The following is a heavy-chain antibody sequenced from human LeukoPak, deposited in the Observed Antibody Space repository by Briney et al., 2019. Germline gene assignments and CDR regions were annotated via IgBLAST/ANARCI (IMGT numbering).Heavy chain of an antibody. CDR3: ARVLYPPDYYGSGSYFSYYMDV. Sequence: GGSLRLSCAASGFTFSFHGMHWVRQAPGKGLEWVAYIQSDANKELYEDSVKGRFSISRDNSKNMLYLQMNSLRAEDTAVYYCARVLYPPDYYGSGSYFSYYMDVWGKGTTVTVSS. D-gene: IGHD3-10*01. V-gene: IGHV3-30*02. J-gene: IGHJ6*03. CDR1: GFTFSFHG. CDR2: IQSDANKE.